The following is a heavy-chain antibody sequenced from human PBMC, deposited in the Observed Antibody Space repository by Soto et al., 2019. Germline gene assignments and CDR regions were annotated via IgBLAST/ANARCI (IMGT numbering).Heavy chain of an antibody. V-gene: IGHV3-33*01. CDR3: ARDITIFGVTYYFDY. Sequence: GGSLRLSCGVSGFTLSSYGMHWVRQAPGKGLEWVAVIWYDGSNKYYADSVKGRFTISRDNSKNTLYLQMNSLRAEDTAVYYCARDITIFGVTYYFDYWGQGTLVTVSS. J-gene: IGHJ4*02. CDR2: IWYDGSNK. D-gene: IGHD3-3*01. CDR1: GFTLSSYG.